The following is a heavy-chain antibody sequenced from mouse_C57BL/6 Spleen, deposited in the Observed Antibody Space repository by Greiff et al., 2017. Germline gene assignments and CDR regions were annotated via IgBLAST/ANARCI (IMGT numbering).Heavy chain of an antibody. D-gene: IGHD2-2*01. CDR2: ISSGSSTI. J-gene: IGHJ2*01. CDR3: ARSMVTPYYFDY. V-gene: IGHV5-17*01. Sequence: EVKLVESGGGLVKPGGSLKLSCAASGFTFSDYGMHWVRQAPEKGLEWVAYISSGSSTIYYADTVKGRFTISRDNAKNTLFLQMTSLRSEDTAMYYCARSMVTPYYFDYWGQGTTLTVSS. CDR1: GFTFSDYG.